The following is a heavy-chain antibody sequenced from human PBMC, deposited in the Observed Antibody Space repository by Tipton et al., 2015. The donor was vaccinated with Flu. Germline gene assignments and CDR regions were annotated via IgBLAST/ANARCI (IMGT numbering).Heavy chain of an antibody. D-gene: IGHD4-17*01. Sequence: VQLVQSGAEVKKPGESLKISCKGSGYSFTSYWIGWVRQMPGKDLEWMGIIYPGDSDTRYSPSFQGQVTISADKSISTAYLQWSSLKASDTAMYYCVRQPYLGDYGGYFDYWGQGTLVTVSS. CDR2: IYPGDSDT. J-gene: IGHJ4*02. CDR3: VRQPYLGDYGGYFDY. CDR1: GYSFTSYW. V-gene: IGHV5-51*01.